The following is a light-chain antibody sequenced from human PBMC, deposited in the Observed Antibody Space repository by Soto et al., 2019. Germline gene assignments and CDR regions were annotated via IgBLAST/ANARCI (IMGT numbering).Light chain of an antibody. Sequence: IQLTQSPSSLSASVGERVTMTCRASQGISSYLVWYQQKPGRAPKLLIYAASTLQSGVPSRFSGSASGTAFTLTINSLQPEDFATYYCQQLNSYPLNFGGGTKVDIK. CDR3: QQLNSYPLN. J-gene: IGKJ4*01. CDR1: QGISSY. V-gene: IGKV1-9*01. CDR2: AAS.